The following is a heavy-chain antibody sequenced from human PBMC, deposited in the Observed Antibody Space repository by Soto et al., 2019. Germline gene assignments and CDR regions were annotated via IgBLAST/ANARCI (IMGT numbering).Heavy chain of an antibody. CDR3: ARKSILGSGWPDIHYGMDV. D-gene: IGHD6-19*01. CDR1: GFTVSSNY. CDR2: IYSGGST. V-gene: IGHV3-53*01. J-gene: IGHJ6*02. Sequence: QPGGSLRLSCAASGFTVSSNYMSWVRQAPGKGLEWVSVIYSGGSTYYADSVKGRFTISRDNSKNTLYLQMNSLRAEDTAVYYCARKSILGSGWPDIHYGMDVWGQGTTVTVSS.